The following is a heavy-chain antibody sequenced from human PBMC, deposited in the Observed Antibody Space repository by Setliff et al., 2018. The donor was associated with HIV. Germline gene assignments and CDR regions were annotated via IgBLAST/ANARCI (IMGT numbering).Heavy chain of an antibody. CDR2: INHSGST. D-gene: IGHD6-6*01. CDR3: AREPPHGGEYILTTYYMDV. V-gene: IGHV4-34*01. J-gene: IGHJ6*03. CDR1: GGSLDGYY. Sequence: TLSLTCTVYGGSLDGYYWSWIRQPPGKGLEWIGEINHSGSTNYNPSLKSRVTLSAYTSKNQVSLRLRSVTAADTAVYYCAREPPHGGEYILTTYYMDVWGKGTAVTVS.